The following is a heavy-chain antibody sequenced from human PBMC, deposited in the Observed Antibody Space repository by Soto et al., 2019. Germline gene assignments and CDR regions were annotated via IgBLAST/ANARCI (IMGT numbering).Heavy chain of an antibody. CDR3: ARAATGSYHSAY. D-gene: IGHD3-10*01. V-gene: IGHV1-18*04. CDR1: GYAFTSYG. J-gene: IGHJ4*02. Sequence: QVQLVQSGPEVKKPGASVRVSCMTSGYAFTSYGLNWVRQAPGQGLEWMGWIAPHSGRTTYLPKFQGRVTITADASTNTAYMELGSLSSDDTGIYFCARAATGSYHSAYWGQGTVVTVSS. CDR2: IAPHSGRT.